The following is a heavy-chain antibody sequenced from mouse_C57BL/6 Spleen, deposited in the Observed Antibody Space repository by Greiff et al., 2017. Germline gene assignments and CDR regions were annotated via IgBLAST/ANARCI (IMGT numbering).Heavy chain of an antibody. CDR2: IYPGDGDT. D-gene: IGHD4-1*01. CDR1: GYAFSSSW. J-gene: IGHJ2*01. Sequence: QVQLQQSGPELVKPGASVKISCKASGYAFSSSWMNWVKQRPGKGLEWIGRIYPGDGDTNYNGKFKGKATLTADKSSSTAYMQLSSLTSEDSAVDFCARGVTGTDYWGQGTTLTVSS. CDR3: ARGVTGTDY. V-gene: IGHV1-82*01.